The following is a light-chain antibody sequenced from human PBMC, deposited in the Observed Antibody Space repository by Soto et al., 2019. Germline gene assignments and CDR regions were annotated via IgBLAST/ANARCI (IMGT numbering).Light chain of an antibody. J-gene: IGKJ4*01. V-gene: IGKV1-27*01. CDR1: QDIYIY. Sequence: DIQMTQSPSSLSASVGDIVNITFRASQDIYIYLAWYQQKPGKIPRVLIYAASTLQSGVPSRFSGSGSGTDFTLTISSLQPEDVATYYCQKYNSAPPGITFGGGTKVDIK. CDR3: QKYNSAPPGIT. CDR2: AAS.